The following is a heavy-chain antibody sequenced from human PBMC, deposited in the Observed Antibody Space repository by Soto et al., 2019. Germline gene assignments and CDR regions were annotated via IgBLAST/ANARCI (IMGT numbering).Heavy chain of an antibody. CDR3: ARDLARYDSSGYYRYYFDY. J-gene: IGHJ4*02. D-gene: IGHD3-22*01. CDR1: GGSISSGDYY. CDR2: IYYSGST. Sequence: SETLSLTCAVSGGSISSGDYYWSWIRQPPGKGLEWIGYIYYSGSTYYNPSLKSRVTISVDTSKNQFSLKLSSVTAADTAVYYCARDLARYDSSGYYRYYFDYWGQGTLVTVSS. V-gene: IGHV4-30-4*01.